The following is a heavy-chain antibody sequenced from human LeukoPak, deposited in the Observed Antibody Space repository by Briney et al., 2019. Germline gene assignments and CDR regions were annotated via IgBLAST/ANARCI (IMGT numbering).Heavy chain of an antibody. D-gene: IGHD2-8*02. CDR1: GLTFTNYY. V-gene: IGHV1-46*01. J-gene: IGHJ4*02. Sequence: ASVKVSCKASGLTFTNYYMQWVRQAPGQGLEWMGLINPSGSSANYAQKFRGRVTMTRDTSTTTVYMELSSLRSEDTAVYYCAREESGGYFDYGGQGTLVTVSS. CDR2: INPSGSSA. CDR3: AREESGGYFDY.